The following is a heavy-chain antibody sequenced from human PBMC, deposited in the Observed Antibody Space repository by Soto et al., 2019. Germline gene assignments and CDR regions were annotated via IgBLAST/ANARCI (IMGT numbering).Heavy chain of an antibody. J-gene: IGHJ4*02. CDR1: GYTFTSYA. Sequence: ASVKVSCKASGYTFTSYAMHWVRHAPGQRLEWMGWINAGNGNTKYSQKFQGRVTITRDTSASTAYMELSSLRSEDTAVYYCAKVRYDSGSRRTNYYFDYWGQGTLVTVSS. V-gene: IGHV1-3*01. CDR2: INAGNGNT. D-gene: IGHD3-10*01. CDR3: AKVRYDSGSRRTNYYFDY.